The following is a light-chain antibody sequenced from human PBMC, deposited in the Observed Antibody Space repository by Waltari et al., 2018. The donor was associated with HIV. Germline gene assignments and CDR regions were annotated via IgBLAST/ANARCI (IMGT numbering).Light chain of an antibody. CDR1: TCDYGSDNF. CDR3: NSFADRNTQGI. Sequence: QPALTQPPAASGSPGQPVPLPCTAPTCDYGSDNFFSWYQQHPGNAPKLIMYQVTELPSGVPNRFSGSTSGNTASLPVSGLHPEEEADYYYNSFADRNTQGIFGTGTKVTVL. J-gene: IGLJ1*01. V-gene: IGLV2-8*01. CDR2: QVT.